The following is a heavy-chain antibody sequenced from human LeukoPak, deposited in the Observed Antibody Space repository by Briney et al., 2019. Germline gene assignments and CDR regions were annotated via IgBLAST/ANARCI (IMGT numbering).Heavy chain of an antibody. CDR3: ARDASADHYYGMDV. D-gene: IGHD3-3*01. CDR1: GYTFTNYG. CDR2: ISGYSGNT. J-gene: IGHJ6*02. Sequence: GASVKVSCKASGYTFTNYGISWVRQAPGQGLEWMGWISGYSGNTIYAQKLRGRVTMTTDTSTSTAYMDLRSLISDDTAIYYCARDASADHYYGMDVWGQGTTVTVSS. V-gene: IGHV1-18*01.